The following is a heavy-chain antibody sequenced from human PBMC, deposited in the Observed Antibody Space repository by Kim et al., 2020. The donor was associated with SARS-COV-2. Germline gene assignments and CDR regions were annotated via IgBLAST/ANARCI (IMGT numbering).Heavy chain of an antibody. CDR3: TTDLTISSRYSHDY. D-gene: IGHD5-18*01. Sequence: GGSLRLSCAASGFIFSGAWMSWVRQAPGKGLEWVGRITARNAGETRSYAAAVRGRFTISRDDSINTVYLQMNSLKTEDTAVDYCTTDLTISSRYSHDYWG. CDR2: ITARNAGETR. V-gene: IGHV3-15*01. J-gene: IGHJ4*01. CDR1: GFIFSGAW.